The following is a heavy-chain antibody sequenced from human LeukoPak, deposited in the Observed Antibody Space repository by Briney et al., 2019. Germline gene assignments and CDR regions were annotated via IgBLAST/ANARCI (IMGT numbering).Heavy chain of an antibody. J-gene: IGHJ4*02. CDR2: IYYTGT. Sequence: KASETLSLTCTVSGGSVTDYYWSWIRQSPGKGLEWIGYIYYTGTSYNPSLKSRVTISADTSKNQFSLKLISVTAADTAVYYCARVLRGDLDYWGQGTLVTVSS. CDR1: GGSVTDYY. V-gene: IGHV4-59*02. D-gene: IGHD3-10*01. CDR3: ARVLRGDLDY.